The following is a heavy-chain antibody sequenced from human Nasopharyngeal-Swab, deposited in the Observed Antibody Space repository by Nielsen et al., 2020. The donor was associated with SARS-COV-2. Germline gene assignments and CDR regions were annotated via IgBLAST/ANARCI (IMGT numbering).Heavy chain of an antibody. D-gene: IGHD1-26*01. Sequence: GESLKISCAASGFTFSNYAMHWVRQAPGKGLEWVAVIGYDGSNKHYADSVKGRFTISKDNSKNTLYVQMNSLKTEDTAVHYCTTDSIRIGVGATFDYWGQGTLVTVSS. CDR1: GFTFSNYA. CDR3: TTDSIRIGVGATFDY. CDR2: IGYDGSNK. V-gene: IGHV3-33*01. J-gene: IGHJ4*02.